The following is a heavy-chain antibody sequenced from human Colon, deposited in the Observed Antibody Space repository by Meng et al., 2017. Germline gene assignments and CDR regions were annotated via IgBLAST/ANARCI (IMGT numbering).Heavy chain of an antibody. CDR2: VYHRGDT. V-gene: IGHV4-4*02. J-gene: IGHJ4*02. CDR1: GDSISSDIW. Sequence: QGKVQESGPGLGKLSGTLSLTCTVSGDSISSDIWWSWVRQPPGKGLEWIGEVYHRGDTNYNPSLKSRVDISVDKSKNQFYLSLFSVTAADTAVYYCGRDQGRELINHWGQGTLVTVSS. CDR3: GRDQGRELINH. D-gene: IGHD1-7*01.